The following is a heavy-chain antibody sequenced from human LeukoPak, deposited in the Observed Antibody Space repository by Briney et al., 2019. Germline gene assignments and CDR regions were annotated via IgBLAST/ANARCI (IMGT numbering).Heavy chain of an antibody. CDR2: ISSTSTYI. J-gene: IGHJ4*02. V-gene: IGHV3-21*06. Sequence: GSLRLSCAASGFTFRTYSMNWVRQAPGKGLEWVSSISSTSTYIYYADSMKGRFIISRDNARNSLYLEMNSLRAEDTAVYYCARIIGISGTYPTDYWSQGTLVTVSS. CDR1: GFTFRTYS. CDR3: ARIIGISGTYPTDY. D-gene: IGHD1-26*01.